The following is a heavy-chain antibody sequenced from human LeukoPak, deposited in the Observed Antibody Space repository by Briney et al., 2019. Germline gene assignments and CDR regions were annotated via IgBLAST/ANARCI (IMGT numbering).Heavy chain of an antibody. J-gene: IGHJ4*02. Sequence: SETLSLTRTVSGGSISSHYWSWIRQLPGKGLEWIGYIYYSGSTNYNPSLKSRVTISVDTSKNQFSLKLSSVTAADTAVYYCARDNGYSSSWYDYWGQGTLVTVSS. CDR3: ARDNGYSSSWYDY. D-gene: IGHD6-13*01. CDR2: IYYSGST. V-gene: IGHV4-59*11. CDR1: GGSISSHY.